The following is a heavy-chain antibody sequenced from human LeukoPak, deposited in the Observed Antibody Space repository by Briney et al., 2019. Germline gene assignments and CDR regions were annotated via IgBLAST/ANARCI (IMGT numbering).Heavy chain of an antibody. Sequence: GASVKVSCKASGGTFSSYAINWVRQATGQGLEWMGWMNPNSGNTGYAQKFQGRVTMTRNTSISTAYMELSSLRSEDTAVYYCAREGRLAVAGTVDYYGMDVWGQGTTVTVSS. V-gene: IGHV1-8*02. CDR2: MNPNSGNT. CDR1: GGTFSSYA. J-gene: IGHJ6*02. D-gene: IGHD6-19*01. CDR3: AREGRLAVAGTVDYYGMDV.